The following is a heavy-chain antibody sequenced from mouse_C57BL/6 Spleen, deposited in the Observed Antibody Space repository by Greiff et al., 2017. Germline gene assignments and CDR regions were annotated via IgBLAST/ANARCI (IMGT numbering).Heavy chain of an antibody. CDR2: IWSGGST. Sequence: VQLVESGPGLVQPSPSLSITCTASGFSLTSYGVHWVRQSPGKGLEWLGVIWSGGSTDYNAAFISRLSISKDNSKSKVFFKMNSLQADDTAVYYCARNGDYDYPYFDYWGQGTTLTVSS. CDR3: ARNGDYDYPYFDY. D-gene: IGHD2-4*01. CDR1: GFSLTSYG. V-gene: IGHV2-2*01. J-gene: IGHJ2*01.